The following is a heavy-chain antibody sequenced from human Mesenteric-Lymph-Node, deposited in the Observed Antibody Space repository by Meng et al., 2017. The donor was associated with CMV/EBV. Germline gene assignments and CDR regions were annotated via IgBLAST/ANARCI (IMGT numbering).Heavy chain of an antibody. J-gene: IGHJ4*02. CDR1: GFTFSSYA. CDR2: ISGSGGST. CDR3: AKVPRVGSYYSIRLLYYFDY. Sequence: GGSLRLSCAASGFTFSSYAMSWVRQAPGKGLEWVSAISGSGGSTYYADSVKGRFTISRDNSKNTLYLQMNSLRAEDTAVYYCAKVPRVGSYYSIRLLYYFDYWGQGTLVTVSS. D-gene: IGHD1-26*01. V-gene: IGHV3-23*01.